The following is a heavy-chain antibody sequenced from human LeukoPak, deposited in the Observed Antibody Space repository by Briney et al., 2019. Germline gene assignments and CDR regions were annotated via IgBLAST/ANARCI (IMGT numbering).Heavy chain of an antibody. D-gene: IGHD3-3*01. J-gene: IGHJ6*02. Sequence: ASVKVSCKASGYTFTSYDINWVRQAPGQGLEWMGWMNPNSGNTGYAQKFQGRVTMTRNTSISTAYMELSSLRSEDTAVYYCARGHPYYDFWSGYYSGRYYYYGMDVWGQGTTVTVSS. V-gene: IGHV1-8*01. CDR2: MNPNSGNT. CDR3: ARGHPYYDFWSGYYSGRYYYYGMDV. CDR1: GYTFTSYD.